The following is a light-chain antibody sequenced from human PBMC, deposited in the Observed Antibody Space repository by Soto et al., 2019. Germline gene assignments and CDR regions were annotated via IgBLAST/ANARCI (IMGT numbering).Light chain of an antibody. CDR3: NSYSCSSTV. Sequence: QSALTQPASVSGSPGQSITISCTGTSSDVGGYNYVSWYQQHPGKAPKLMIYEVSNRPSGVSARFSGSKSGNTASLTISGLQAEDEADYYCNSYSCSSTVFGTGTQLTVL. V-gene: IGLV2-14*01. CDR2: EVS. CDR1: SSDVGGYNY. J-gene: IGLJ1*01.